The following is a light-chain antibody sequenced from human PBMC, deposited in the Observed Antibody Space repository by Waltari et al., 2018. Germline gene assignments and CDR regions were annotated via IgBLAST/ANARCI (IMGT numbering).Light chain of an antibody. Sequence: QSVLTQPPSVSEAPGQGVSISCSGSMTNVGNNGVNWYQQLPAEAPKLLIYNNDHLPSGGADRFSGSRFGTSASLAISGLRSEDEGSYCCASWDDSLNAWVFGGGTKLTVV. CDR3: ASWDDSLNAWV. CDR2: NND. V-gene: IGLV1-36*01. CDR1: MTNVGNNG. J-gene: IGLJ3*02.